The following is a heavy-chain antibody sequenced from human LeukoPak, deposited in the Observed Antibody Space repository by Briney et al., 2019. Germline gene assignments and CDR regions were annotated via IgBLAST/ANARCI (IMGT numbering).Heavy chain of an antibody. Sequence: PGGSLKLSCAASGFTFSGSAMHWVRQASGKGLEWVGRIRSKANSHATAYAASVKGRFTISGDDSKNTAYLQVNSLKTEDTAVYYCTTYDSSAYLYFQHWGQGTLVTVSS. CDR3: TTYDSSAYLYFQH. CDR2: IRSKANSHAT. CDR1: GFTFSGSA. J-gene: IGHJ1*01. D-gene: IGHD3-22*01. V-gene: IGHV3-73*01.